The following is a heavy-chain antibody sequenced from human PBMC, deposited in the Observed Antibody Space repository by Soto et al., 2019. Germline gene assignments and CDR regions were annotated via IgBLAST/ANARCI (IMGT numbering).Heavy chain of an antibody. CDR1: GFTSSSYS. D-gene: IGHD3-22*01. CDR3: ARDAYDSSGYIDY. CDR2: ISSSSSYI. V-gene: IGHV3-21*01. J-gene: IGHJ4*02. Sequence: GGSLRLSCAASGFTSSSYSMNWVRQAPGKGLEWVSSISSSSSYIYYADSVKGRFTISRDNAKNSLYLQMNSLRAEDTAVYYCARDAYDSSGYIDYWGQGTLVTVSS.